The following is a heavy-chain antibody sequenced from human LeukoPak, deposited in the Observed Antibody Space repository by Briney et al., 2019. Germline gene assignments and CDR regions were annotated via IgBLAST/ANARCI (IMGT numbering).Heavy chain of an antibody. CDR1: GYTFTGYY. V-gene: IGHV1-2*02. CDR3: ARGYYGSGSYYRS. CDR2: INPNSGGT. J-gene: IGHJ5*02. Sequence: ASVKVSCKASGYTFTGYYMHWVRQAPGQGLEWMGWINPNSGGTNYAQKFQGRVTMTRDTSISTAYMELSRLRSDDTAVYYCARGYYGSGSYYRSWGQGTLVTVSS. D-gene: IGHD3-10*01.